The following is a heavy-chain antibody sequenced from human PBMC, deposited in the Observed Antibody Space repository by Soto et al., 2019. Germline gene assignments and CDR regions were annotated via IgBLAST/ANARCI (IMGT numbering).Heavy chain of an antibody. Sequence: QVQLVQSGAEVKTPGASVKVSCKASGYTFTSDDINWVRQATGQGREWMGWMNPNSGNTGYAQKFQGRITMTRDTSISTAYMELTGLRSDDTAIYYCATYRRGAGTGSSWFDSWGQGTLVTVSS. V-gene: IGHV1-8*01. CDR2: MNPNSGNT. CDR3: ATYRRGAGTGSSWFDS. J-gene: IGHJ5*01. CDR1: GYTFTSDD. D-gene: IGHD1-1*01.